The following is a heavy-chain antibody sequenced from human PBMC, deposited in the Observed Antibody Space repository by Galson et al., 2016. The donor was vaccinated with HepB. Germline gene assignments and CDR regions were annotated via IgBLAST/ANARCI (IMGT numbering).Heavy chain of an antibody. CDR3: ARNKRSIIGASDS. D-gene: IGHD1-14*01. V-gene: IGHV4-61*01. J-gene: IGHJ4*02. CDR2: VFYSGDT. Sequence: LSLTCNVSGDSVKSGLYSWSWIRQPPGKALEWIGYVFYSGDTKYNPSLKSRVTISVDTSKNQFSLRLNSVTAADTAVYYCARNKRSIIGASDSWGQGTLVTVSS. CDR1: GDSVKSGLYS.